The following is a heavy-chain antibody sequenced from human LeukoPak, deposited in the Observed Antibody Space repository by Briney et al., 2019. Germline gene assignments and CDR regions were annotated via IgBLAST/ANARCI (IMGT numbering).Heavy chain of an antibody. Sequence: GGSLRLSCAASGFTFSSYGMHWVRQAPGKGLEWVAVISYDGSNKYYADSVKGRFTISRDNSKNTLYLQMNSLRAEDTAVYYCAKGIVGIAVAGTDYWGQGTLVTVSS. CDR2: ISYDGSNK. V-gene: IGHV3-30*18. CDR1: GFTFSSYG. D-gene: IGHD6-19*01. J-gene: IGHJ4*02. CDR3: AKGIVGIAVAGTDY.